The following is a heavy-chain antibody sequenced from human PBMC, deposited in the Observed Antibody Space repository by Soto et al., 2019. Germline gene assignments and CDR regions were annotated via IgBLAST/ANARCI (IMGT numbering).Heavy chain of an antibody. V-gene: IGHV4-59*01. J-gene: IGHJ4*02. CDR1: GGSISSYY. CDR2: IYYSGST. D-gene: IGHD5-12*01. Sequence: SETLSLTCTVSGGSISSYYWSWIRQPPGKGLEWIGFIYYSGSTNYNPSLKSRVTISVDTSKNQFPLKLSSVTAADTAVYYCARSRYSGYDSVDYWGQGTLVAVSS. CDR3: ARSRYSGYDSVDY.